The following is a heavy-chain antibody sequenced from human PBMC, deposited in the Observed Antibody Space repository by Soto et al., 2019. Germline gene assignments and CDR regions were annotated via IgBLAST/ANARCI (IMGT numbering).Heavy chain of an antibody. CDR3: ARVRQGCSANNCYFDP. J-gene: IGHJ5*01. V-gene: IGHV4-4*02. CDR1: GGSVRAPDW. CDR2: VHISGHS. Sequence: TLSLTCTLSGGSVRAPDWWNWVRQSPDKGLEWIAEVHISGHSNYNPSLRSRVSVSIDSSKNQFYLNLNSVTAADTAIYYCARVRQGCSANNCYFDPWGQGTQVTVSS. D-gene: IGHD1-1*01.